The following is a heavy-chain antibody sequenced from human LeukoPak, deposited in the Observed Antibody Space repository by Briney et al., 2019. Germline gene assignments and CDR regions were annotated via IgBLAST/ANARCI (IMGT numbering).Heavy chain of an antibody. D-gene: IGHD4-17*01. J-gene: IGHJ4*02. CDR2: IDPIDSYT. V-gene: IGHV5-10-1*01. CDR1: GYIFSNYW. Sequence: GESLKISCEGSGYIFSNYWISWVRQMPGKGLEWMGGIDPIDSYTNYSPSFQGHVTYSVDKSINTAYLQWSSLKASDTAMYYCARQTTVTTQSDYWGQGTLVTVSS. CDR3: ARQTTVTTQSDY.